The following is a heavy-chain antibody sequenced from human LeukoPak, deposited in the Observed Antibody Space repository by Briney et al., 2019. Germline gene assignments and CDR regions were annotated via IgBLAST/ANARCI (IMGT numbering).Heavy chain of an antibody. CDR1: GFTFSSYA. CDR3: AKTRSYGSGSRGGYFQH. D-gene: IGHD3-10*01. CDR2: ISGSGGST. J-gene: IGHJ1*01. Sequence: GGSLRLSCAASGFTFSSYAMSWVRQAPGKGLEWVSAISGSGGSTYYADSVKGRFTISRDNSKNTLYLQMNSLRAEDTAVYYCAKTRSYGSGSRGGYFQHWGQGTLVTVSS. V-gene: IGHV3-23*01.